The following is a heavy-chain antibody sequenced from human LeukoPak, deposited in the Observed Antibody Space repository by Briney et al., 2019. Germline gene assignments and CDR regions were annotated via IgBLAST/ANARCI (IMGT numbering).Heavy chain of an antibody. CDR2: INPNSGCT. J-gene: IGHJ4*02. D-gene: IGHD4-23*01. CDR1: GYTFTGYY. Sequence: ASVKVSCQASGYTFTGYYMHWVRQAPGQGLEWMGRINPNSGCTNYAQKFQGRATMTRDTSISTAYMELSRLRSDDTAVYYCARGDYGGNYWGQGTLVTVSS. CDR3: ARGDYGGNY. V-gene: IGHV1-2*06.